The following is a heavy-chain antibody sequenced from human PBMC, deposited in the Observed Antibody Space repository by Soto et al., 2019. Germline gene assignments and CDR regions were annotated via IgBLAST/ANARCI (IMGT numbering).Heavy chain of an antibody. CDR3: ARILDTSSWPDY. CDR1: GFTFSAYT. J-gene: IGHJ4*02. V-gene: IGHV3-64*01. D-gene: IGHD6-13*01. Sequence: GGSLRLSCAASGFTFSAYTMHWVRQAPGKGLECVSTISSNGGSTYYANSVKGRFTISRDNSKNTLYLQMGSLRAEDMTVYYCARILDTSSWPDYWGQGTLVTVSS. CDR2: ISSNGGST.